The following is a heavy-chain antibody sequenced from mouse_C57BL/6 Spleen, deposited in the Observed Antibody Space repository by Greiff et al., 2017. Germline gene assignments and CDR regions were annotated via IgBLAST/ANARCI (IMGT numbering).Heavy chain of an antibody. CDR3: ARDDYYGSSYGAMDY. Sequence: QVQLQQPGAELVKPGASVKMSCKASGYTFTSYWITWVKQRPGQGLEWIGDIYPGSGSTNYNEKFKSKATLTVDTSSSTAYMQLSSLTSEDSAVYYCARDDYYGSSYGAMDYWGQGTSVTVSS. J-gene: IGHJ4*01. CDR1: GYTFTSYW. CDR2: IYPGSGST. V-gene: IGHV1-55*01. D-gene: IGHD1-1*01.